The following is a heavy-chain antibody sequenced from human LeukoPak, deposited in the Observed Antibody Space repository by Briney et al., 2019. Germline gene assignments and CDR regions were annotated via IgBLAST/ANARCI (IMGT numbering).Heavy chain of an antibody. V-gene: IGHV1-2*02. CDR1: GYTFTDFH. CDR2: INPYSGGT. CDR3: AREKRVLPPDY. J-gene: IGHJ4*02. Sequence: ASVKVSCKASGYTFTDFHIHWVRQAPGQGLEWMGWINPYSGGTNYAQKFQGRVTMTRDTSISTAYMELSRLRSDDTAVYYCAREKRVLPPDYWGQGTLVTVSS.